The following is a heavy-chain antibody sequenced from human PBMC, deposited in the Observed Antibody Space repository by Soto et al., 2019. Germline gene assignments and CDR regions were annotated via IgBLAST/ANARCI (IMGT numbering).Heavy chain of an antibody. J-gene: IGHJ4*02. CDR3: ARARGGYCTSTGCYTRDYFDY. Sequence: SETLSLTCIVSGGSISSYYWNWSRQPPEKGLEWIGYIDYSGSTKYNPSTKSRVTMSVDTSKNQLSLKLSSVTAADTAVYYCARARGGYCTSTGCYTRDYFDYWGQGTLVTVS. V-gene: IGHV4-59*01. CDR2: IDYSGST. D-gene: IGHD2-2*02. CDR1: GGSISSYY.